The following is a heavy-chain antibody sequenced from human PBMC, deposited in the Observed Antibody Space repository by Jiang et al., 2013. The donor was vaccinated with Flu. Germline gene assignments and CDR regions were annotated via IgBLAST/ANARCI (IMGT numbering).Heavy chain of an antibody. D-gene: IGHD3-22*01. CDR2: IYYSGSA. CDR3: ARGTGYYYEY. Sequence: GSGLVKPSQTLSLTCNVSGGSISSGDYYWSWIRQHPGKGLEWIGYIYYSGSAYYNPSLKSRLTMSVDTSKNQFSLILSSVTAADTAVYYCARGTGYYYEYWGQGTLVTVSS. J-gene: IGHJ4*02. V-gene: IGHV4-31*03. CDR1: GGSISSGDYY.